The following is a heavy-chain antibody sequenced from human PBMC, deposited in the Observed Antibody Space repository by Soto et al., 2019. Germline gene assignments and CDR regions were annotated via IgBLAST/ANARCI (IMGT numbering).Heavy chain of an antibody. CDR3: ARLVTLVAAAGPYT. CDR2: IYSSGST. J-gene: IGHJ5*02. CDR1: GGSSSSSIYY. Sequence: SETLSLTCTVGGGSSSSSIYYCGWIRQPPGKGLEWIGSIYSSGSTYYNPSLKSRVTISVDTSKYQFSLKLSSVTAADTAVYYCARLVTLVAAAGPYTWGQGTLVTVSS. V-gene: IGHV4-39*01. D-gene: IGHD6-13*01.